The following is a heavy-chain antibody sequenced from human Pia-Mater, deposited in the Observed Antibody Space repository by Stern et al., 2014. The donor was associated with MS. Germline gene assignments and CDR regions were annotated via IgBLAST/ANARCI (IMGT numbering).Heavy chain of an antibody. V-gene: IGHV3-30*18. CDR3: AKDRQYLTYFFDH. CDR1: GVTFGSCA. Sequence: VQLVEPRGGVPHPGWPLRLSCVASGVTFGSCAMHWVRQAPGKGLVSVACVSYDGSNKYYADSVKGRFTISRDNSQNNLYMQMRSLRPEDKAVYYCAKDRQYLTYFFDHWGQGSLVTVSS. D-gene: IGHD2/OR15-2a*01. J-gene: IGHJ5*02. CDR2: VSYDGSNK.